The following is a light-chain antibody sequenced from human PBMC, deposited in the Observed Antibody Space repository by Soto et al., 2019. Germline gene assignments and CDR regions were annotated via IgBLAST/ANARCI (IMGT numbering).Light chain of an antibody. CDR2: DAS. CDR1: QTVRNNY. J-gene: IGKJ1*01. Sequence: AWTQSPGTLSLSPGERATLACRASQTVRNNYLAWYQQKPGQAPRLLIYDASSRATGIPDRFSGSGSGTDFTLTINRLEPEDFAVYYCQQYDSSPRTFGQGTKVDIK. V-gene: IGKV3-20*01. CDR3: QQYDSSPRT.